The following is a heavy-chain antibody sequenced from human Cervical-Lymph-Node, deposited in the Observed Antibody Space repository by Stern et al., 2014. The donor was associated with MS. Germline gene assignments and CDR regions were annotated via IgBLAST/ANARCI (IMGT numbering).Heavy chain of an antibody. J-gene: IGHJ5*02. V-gene: IGHV2-70*15. CDR2: IGWDDDK. CDR1: GFSLTTSGMY. D-gene: IGHD3-10*01. Sequence: QVTLQESGPALVKPRQTLTLTCTFSGFSLTTSGMYVSWIRQPPGQALEWLARIGWDDDKYYRTSLKTRLTISKDTAKNQVVLTMTNMDPVDTATYYCAVSLWFGGQESWFDPWGQGTPVTVSS. CDR3: AVSLWFGGQESWFDP.